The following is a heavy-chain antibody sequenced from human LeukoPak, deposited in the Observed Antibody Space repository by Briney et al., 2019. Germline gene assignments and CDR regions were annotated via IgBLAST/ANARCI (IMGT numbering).Heavy chain of an antibody. D-gene: IGHD6-19*01. CDR3: ARDPPKGAVRAFDY. V-gene: IGHV3-30-3*01. CDR1: GFTFSSYT. J-gene: IGHJ4*02. Sequence: GRSLRLSCAASGFTFSSYTTHWVRQAPGKGLEWVAVISSDGTNKYYADSMKGRFTISRDNSKNTLYLQMNSLRAEDTAVYYCARDPPKGAVRAFDYWGQGTLVTVSS. CDR2: ISSDGTNK.